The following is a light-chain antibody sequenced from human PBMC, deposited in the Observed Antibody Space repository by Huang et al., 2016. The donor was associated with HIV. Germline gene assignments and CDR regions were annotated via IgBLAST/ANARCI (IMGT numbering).Light chain of an antibody. V-gene: IGKV1-39*01. CDR2: AAS. Sequence: DIQMTQSPSSLSASVGDRVTITCRASQNIRTYLNWYQQKPGEAPKLLIYAASSLQIGVPSRFSGSVSGTDFTLTISSLQPEDFATYYCQQSYSDPYTFGQGTKLEIK. CDR1: QNIRTY. J-gene: IGKJ2*01. CDR3: QQSYSDPYT.